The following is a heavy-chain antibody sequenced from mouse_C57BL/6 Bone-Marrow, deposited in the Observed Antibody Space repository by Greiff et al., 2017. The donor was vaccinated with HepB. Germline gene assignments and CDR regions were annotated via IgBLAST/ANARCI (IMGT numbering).Heavy chain of an antibody. CDR1: GYTFTSYG. J-gene: IGHJ3*01. CDR3: ARGDWKAWFAY. Sequence: VQRVESGAELARPGASVKLSCEASGYTFTSYGISWVKQRTGQGLEWIGEIYPRSGNTYYNEKFKGKATLTADKSSSTAYMELRSLTSEDSAVYFCARGDWKAWFAYWGQGTLVTVSA. V-gene: IGHV1-81*01. CDR2: IYPRSGNT.